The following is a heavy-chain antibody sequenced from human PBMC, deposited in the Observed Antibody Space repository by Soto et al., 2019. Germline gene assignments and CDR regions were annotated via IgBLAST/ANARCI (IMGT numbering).Heavy chain of an antibody. CDR1: GYTFTSYY. D-gene: IGHD3-9*01. CDR2: INPSGGST. Sequence: ASVKVSCKASGYTFTSYYMHWVRQAPGQGLEWMGIINPSGGSTSYAQKFQGRVTMTRDTSTSTVYMELSSLRSEDTAVYYCASISTSAAIFCYYGMDVWGQGTTVTVYS. J-gene: IGHJ6*02. V-gene: IGHV1-46*01. CDR3: ASISTSAAIFCYYGMDV.